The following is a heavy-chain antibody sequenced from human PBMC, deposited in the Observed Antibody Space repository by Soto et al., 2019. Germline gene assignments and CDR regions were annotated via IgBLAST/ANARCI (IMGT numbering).Heavy chain of an antibody. CDR2: IYYSGST. V-gene: IGHV4-61*01. CDR1: GGSVSSGSYY. D-gene: IGHD3-22*01. CDR3: ARDLVDSSGYLDY. J-gene: IGHJ4*02. Sequence: SETLSLTCTVSGGSVSSGSYYWSWIRQPPGKGLEWIGYIYYSGSTNYNPSLKSRVTISVDTSKNQFSLKLSSVTAADTAVYYCARDLVDSSGYLDYWGQGTLVTVSS.